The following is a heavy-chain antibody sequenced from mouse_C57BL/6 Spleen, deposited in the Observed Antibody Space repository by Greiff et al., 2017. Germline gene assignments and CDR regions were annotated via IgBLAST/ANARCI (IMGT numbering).Heavy chain of an antibody. V-gene: IGHV5-4*01. CDR3: ARDRTGTDYYAMDY. Sequence: EVKLVESGGGLVKPGGSLKLSCAASGFTFSSYAMSWVRQTPEKRLEWVATISDGGSYTYYPDNVKGRFTISRDNAKNNLYLQMSHLKSEDTAMYYCARDRTGTDYYAMDYWGQGTSVTVSS. CDR1: GFTFSSYA. D-gene: IGHD4-1*01. CDR2: ISDGGSYT. J-gene: IGHJ4*01.